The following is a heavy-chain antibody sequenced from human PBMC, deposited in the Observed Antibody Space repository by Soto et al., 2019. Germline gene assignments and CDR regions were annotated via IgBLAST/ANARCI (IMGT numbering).Heavy chain of an antibody. D-gene: IGHD3-10*01. CDR2: IYYSGST. J-gene: IGHJ6*02. Sequence: SETLSLTCTVSGGSISSGGYYWSWIRQHPGKGLEWIGYIYYSGSTYYNPSLKSRVTMSVDTSENQFSLRLSSVTAEDTAVYYCARDYYGSGSYYYYYYGMDVWGQGTTVTVSS. CDR3: ARDYYGSGSYYYYYYGMDV. V-gene: IGHV4-31*03. CDR1: GGSISSGGYY.